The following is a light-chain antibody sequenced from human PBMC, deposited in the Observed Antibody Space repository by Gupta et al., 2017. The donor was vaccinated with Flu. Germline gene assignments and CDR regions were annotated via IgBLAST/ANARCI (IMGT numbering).Light chain of an antibody. J-gene: IGKJ1*01. CDR1: QSISSY. V-gene: IGKV1-39*01. CDR3: QQRYSTPWT. Sequence: PSSLSASVGDRVTITCRASQSISSYLNWYQQKPGKAPKLLIYAASSLQSGVPSRFSGSGSGTDFTLTISSLQPEDFATYHCQQRYSTPWTFGQGTKVEIK. CDR2: AAS.